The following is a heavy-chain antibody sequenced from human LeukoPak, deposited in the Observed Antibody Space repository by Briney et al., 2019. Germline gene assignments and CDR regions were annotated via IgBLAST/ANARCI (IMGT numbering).Heavy chain of an antibody. CDR1: RYTFTGYY. CDR2: INPNSGGT. V-gene: IGHV1-2*02. J-gene: IGHJ5*02. D-gene: IGHD2-2*01. CDR3: AREYQLLYNWFDP. Sequence: ASVKVSCKASRYTFTGYYMHWVRQAPGQGLEWMGWINPNSGGTNYAQKFQGRVTMTRDTSISTAYMELSRLRSDDTAVYYCAREYQLLYNWFDPWGQGTLVTVSS.